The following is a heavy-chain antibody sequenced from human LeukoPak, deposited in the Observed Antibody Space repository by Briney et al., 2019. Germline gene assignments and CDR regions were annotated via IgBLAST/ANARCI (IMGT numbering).Heavy chain of an antibody. V-gene: IGHV4-4*02. CDR2: IYHSGST. Sequence: PSETLSLTCAVSGGSISSSNWWSWVRQPPGKGLEWIGEIYHSGSTNYNPSLKSRVTISVDTSKNQFSLTLISVTAADTAVYYCARDQVDYDIPDHFDYWGKGTLVAVSS. J-gene: IGHJ4*02. CDR3: ARDQVDYDIPDHFDY. CDR1: GGSISSSNW. D-gene: IGHD3-22*01.